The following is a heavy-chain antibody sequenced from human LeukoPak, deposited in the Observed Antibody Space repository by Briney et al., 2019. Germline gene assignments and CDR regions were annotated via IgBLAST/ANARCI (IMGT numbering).Heavy chain of an antibody. V-gene: IGHV3-48*04. Sequence: GGPLRLSCAASGFTFSSHSMSWVRQPPGKGLEWVSYISSTGNTIYYADSVKGRFTISRDNAKNSLYLQMNSLRAEDTAVYYCAKYCSSTSCYTAPFDPWGQGTLVTVSS. D-gene: IGHD2-2*02. CDR1: GFTFSSHS. CDR2: ISSTGNTI. J-gene: IGHJ5*02. CDR3: AKYCSSTSCYTAPFDP.